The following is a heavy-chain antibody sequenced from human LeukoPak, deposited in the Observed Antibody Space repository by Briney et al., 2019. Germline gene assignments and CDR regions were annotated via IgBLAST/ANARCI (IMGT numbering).Heavy chain of an antibody. V-gene: IGHV4-39*01. CDR3: AGTVGATFHFDY. D-gene: IGHD1-26*01. Sequence: SETLSLTCTVSGGSISRSSYYWGWIRQTPGKGLEWMGSFFYSGNTYYNPSLNSRVTISVETSKSQFSLRLSSVTAADTAVYYCAGTVGATFHFDYWGQGTLVTVSS. J-gene: IGHJ4*02. CDR1: GGSISRSSYY. CDR2: FFYSGNT.